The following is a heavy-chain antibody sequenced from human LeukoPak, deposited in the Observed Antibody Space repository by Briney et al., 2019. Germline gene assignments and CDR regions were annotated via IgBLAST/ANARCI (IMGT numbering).Heavy chain of an antibody. CDR2: IYSGGST. V-gene: IGHV3-66*04. D-gene: IGHD2-2*01. Sequence: GGSLRLSCAASGFTFSSYSMNWVRQAPGKGLEWVSVIYSGGSTYYADSVKGRFTISRDNSKNTLYLQMNSLRAEDTAVYYCARQPAARGGAPDAFDIWGQGTMVTVSS. CDR1: GFTFSSYS. J-gene: IGHJ3*02. CDR3: ARQPAARGGAPDAFDI.